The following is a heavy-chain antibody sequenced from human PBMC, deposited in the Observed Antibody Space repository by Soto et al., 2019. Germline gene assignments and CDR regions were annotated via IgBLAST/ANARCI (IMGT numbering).Heavy chain of an antibody. CDR3: ARDPSGSYFTDYYYGMDV. CDR2: IYYSGST. CDR1: GGSVSSGSYY. J-gene: IGHJ6*02. D-gene: IGHD1-26*01. V-gene: IGHV4-61*01. Sequence: PSETLSLTCTVSGGSVSSGSYYWSWIRQPPGKGLEWIGYIYYSGSTNYNPSLKSRVTISVDTSKNQFSLKLSSVTAADTAVYYCARDPSGSYFTDYYYGMDVWGRGATVTVSS.